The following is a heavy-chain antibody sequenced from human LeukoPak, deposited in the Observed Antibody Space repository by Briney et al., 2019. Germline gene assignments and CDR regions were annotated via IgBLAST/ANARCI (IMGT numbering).Heavy chain of an antibody. J-gene: IGHJ4*02. CDR1: GFTFNSYG. CDR3: AKDGSTGDHFDY. V-gene: IGHV3-23*01. Sequence: GGSLRLSCAASGFTFNSYGMSWVRQAPGKGLEWVSAISGSGGSTYYADSVKGRFTISRDNSKNTLYLQMNSLRAEDTAVYYCAKDGSTGDHFDYWGQGTLVTVSS. CDR2: ISGSGGST. D-gene: IGHD1-26*01.